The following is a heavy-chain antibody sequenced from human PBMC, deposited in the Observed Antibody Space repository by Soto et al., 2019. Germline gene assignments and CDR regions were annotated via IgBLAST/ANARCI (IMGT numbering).Heavy chain of an antibody. D-gene: IGHD2-15*01. J-gene: IGHJ4*02. Sequence: PSETLSLTCAVSGGSISSSNWCSCVRQPPGKGLEWIGEIYHSGSTNYNPSLRSRVTISVDKSKNQFSLKLSSVTAADTAVYYCARGSLQSRTFDYWGQGTLVTVSS. CDR2: IYHSGST. V-gene: IGHV4-4*02. CDR1: GGSISSSNW. CDR3: ARGSLQSRTFDY.